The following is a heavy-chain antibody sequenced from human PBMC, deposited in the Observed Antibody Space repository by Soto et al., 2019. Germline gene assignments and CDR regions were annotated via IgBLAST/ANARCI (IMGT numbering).Heavy chain of an antibody. CDR1: GFTFSNAW. D-gene: IGHD6-19*01. J-gene: IGHJ4*02. CDR3: TTDGGIAVAGTGY. V-gene: IGHV3-15*01. CDR2: IKSKTDGRTT. Sequence: EVQLVESGGGLVKPGGSLRLSCAASGFTFSNAWMSWVRQAPGKGLEWVGRIKSKTDGRTTDYAAPVKGRFTISRDDSKNTLYLQMNSLKTEDTAVYYCTTDGGIAVAGTGYWGQGTLVTVSS.